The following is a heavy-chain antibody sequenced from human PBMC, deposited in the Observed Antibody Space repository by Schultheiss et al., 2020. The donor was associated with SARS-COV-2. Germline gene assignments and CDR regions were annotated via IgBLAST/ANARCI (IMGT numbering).Heavy chain of an antibody. CDR2: ISAYNGNT. Sequence: ASVKVSCKASGYTFTSYGISWVRQAPGQGLEWMGWISAYNGNTNYVQKLQGRVTMTTDTSTSTAYMELRSLRSDDTAVYYCARVGWEPDYYYYGMDVWGQGTTVTVS. CDR1: GYTFTSYG. CDR3: ARVGWEPDYYYYGMDV. V-gene: IGHV1-18*01. J-gene: IGHJ6*02. D-gene: IGHD1-26*01.